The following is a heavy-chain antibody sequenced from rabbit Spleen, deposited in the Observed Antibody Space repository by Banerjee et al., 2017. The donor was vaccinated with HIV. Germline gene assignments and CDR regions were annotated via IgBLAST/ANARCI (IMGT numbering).Heavy chain of an antibody. V-gene: IGHV1S45*01. CDR1: GFSFSDRDV. CDR2: INVATGKP. D-gene: IGHD6-1*01. J-gene: IGHJ3*01. CDR3: ARGYTDYATSRLDL. Sequence: QEQLEESGGGLVKPEGSLTLTCKASGFSFSDRDVMCWVRQAPGKGLEWIACINVATGKPVYATWAKGRFTISRTSSTTVTLRMTSLTAADTATYFCARGYTDYATSRLDLWGPGTLVTVS.